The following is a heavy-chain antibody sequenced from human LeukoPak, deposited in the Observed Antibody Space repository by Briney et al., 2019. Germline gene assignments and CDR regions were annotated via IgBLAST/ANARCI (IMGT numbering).Heavy chain of an antibody. J-gene: IGHJ4*02. CDR1: GFTFSSYA. D-gene: IGHD3-10*01. CDR2: ISGSGGST. V-gene: IGHV3-23*01. Sequence: GGSLRLSCAASGFTFSSYAMSWVRLAPGKGLEWVSAISGSGGSTYYADSVKGRFTISRDNSKNTLYLQMNSLRAEDTAVYYCANLRVRGAKDGVDYWGQGTLVTVSS. CDR3: ANLRVRGAKDGVDY.